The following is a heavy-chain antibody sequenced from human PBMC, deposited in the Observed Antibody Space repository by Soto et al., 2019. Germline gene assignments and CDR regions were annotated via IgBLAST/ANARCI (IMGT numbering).Heavy chain of an antibody. CDR1: GYTFTSYA. D-gene: IGHD6-19*01. Sequence: ASVKVSCKASGYTFTSYAMHWVRQAPGQRLEWMGWINAGNGNTKYSQKFQGRVTITRDTSASTAYMELSSLRSEDTAVYYCARRRKAVAAYNWFDPWGQGTLVTVSS. V-gene: IGHV1-3*01. CDR3: ARRRKAVAAYNWFDP. CDR2: INAGNGNT. J-gene: IGHJ5*02.